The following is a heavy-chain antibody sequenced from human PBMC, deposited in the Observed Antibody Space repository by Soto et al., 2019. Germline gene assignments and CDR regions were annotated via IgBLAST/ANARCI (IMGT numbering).Heavy chain of an antibody. V-gene: IGHV4-34*01. CDR3: ARAASMVRGVTKYGMDV. D-gene: IGHD3-10*01. J-gene: IGHJ6*02. Sequence: PSETLSLTCAVYGGSFSGYYWSWIRQPPGKGLEWIGEINHSGSTNYNPSLKSRVTISVDTSKNQFSLKLSSVTAADTAVYYCARAASMVRGVTKYGMDVWGQGTTVTVSS. CDR1: GGSFSGYY. CDR2: INHSGST.